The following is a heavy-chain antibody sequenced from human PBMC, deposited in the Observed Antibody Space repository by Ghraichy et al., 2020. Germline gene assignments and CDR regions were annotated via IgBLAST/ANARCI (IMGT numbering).Heavy chain of an antibody. CDR1: GFTFSSYW. Sequence: GGSLRLSCAASGFTFSSYWMSWVRQAPGKGLEWVANIKQDGSEKYYVDSVKGRFTISRDNARNSLYLQMNSLRADDTAVYYCARAWGLGHGDYANWFDPWGQGTLVTVSS. CDR3: ARAWGLGHGDYANWFDP. J-gene: IGHJ5*02. D-gene: IGHD4-17*01. CDR2: IKQDGSEK. V-gene: IGHV3-7*03.